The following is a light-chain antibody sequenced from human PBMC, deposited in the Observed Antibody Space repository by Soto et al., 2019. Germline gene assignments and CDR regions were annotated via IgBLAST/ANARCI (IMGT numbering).Light chain of an antibody. Sequence: QSVLTQPASVSGSPGQSITISCTGTSSDVGVYDYVFWYQQHPGKAPKLMIYEVSNRPSGVSNRFSGSKSGNTASLTISGLQAEDEADYYCSSYTSSSTVVFGGGTKLTVL. V-gene: IGLV2-14*01. J-gene: IGLJ2*01. CDR1: SSDVGVYDY. CDR3: SSYTSSSTVV. CDR2: EVS.